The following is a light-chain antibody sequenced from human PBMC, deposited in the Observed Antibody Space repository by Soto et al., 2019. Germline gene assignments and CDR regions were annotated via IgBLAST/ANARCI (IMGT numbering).Light chain of an antibody. CDR2: DAS. V-gene: IGKV1-5*01. CDR1: QSISSW. Sequence: DIQMTQSPSTLSASVGDRVTITCRASQSISSWLAWYQQKPGKAPKLLIYDASSLESVVPSRSSGSGSGTEFTLTIGSLRPDYFATSYCQQYNSYPWTFGQGTKVEIK. CDR3: QQYNSYPWT. J-gene: IGKJ1*01.